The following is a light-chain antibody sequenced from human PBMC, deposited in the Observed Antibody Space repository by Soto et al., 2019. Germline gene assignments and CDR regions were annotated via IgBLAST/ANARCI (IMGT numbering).Light chain of an antibody. V-gene: IGKV1-33*01. J-gene: IGKJ4*02. CDR1: QDIRHS. CDR3: QHYDNLPLT. CDR2: DAS. Sequence: IQMTQSPSSLSSSVGYRVTITCQASQDIRHSLQWYQHKTGEAPKLLIYDASNLETGVPARFSGGGSVTHFTLTISTLQTQDFSTDSCQHYDNLPLTFGGGTKVESK.